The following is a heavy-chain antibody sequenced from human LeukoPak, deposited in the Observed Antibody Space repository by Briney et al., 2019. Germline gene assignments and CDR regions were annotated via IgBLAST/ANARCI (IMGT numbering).Heavy chain of an antibody. J-gene: IGHJ5*02. D-gene: IGHD6-13*01. CDR3: AGWYSSSWYWFDP. CDR1: GESLNSYY. V-gene: IGHV4-59*01. Sequence: PSETLSLTCAVYGESLNSYYWSWIRQPPGKGLEWIGYIYYSGSTNYNPSLKSRVTISLDTSKNQFSLKLTSVTAADTAVYYCAGWYSSSWYWFDPWGQGTLVTVSS. CDR2: IYYSGST.